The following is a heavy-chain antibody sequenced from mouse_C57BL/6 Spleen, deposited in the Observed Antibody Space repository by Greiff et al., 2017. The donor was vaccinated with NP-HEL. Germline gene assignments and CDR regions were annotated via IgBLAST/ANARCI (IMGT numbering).Heavy chain of an antibody. CDR2: IDPEDGET. Sequence: VQLQQSGAELVKPGASVKLSCTASGFNIKDYYMHWVKQRTEQGLEWIGRIDPEDGETKYAPKFQSKATITADTSSNTAYLQLSSLTSEDTAVYYCATYYGNYVWFAYWGQGTLVTVSA. V-gene: IGHV14-2*01. J-gene: IGHJ3*01. CDR1: GFNIKDYY. D-gene: IGHD2-10*01. CDR3: ATYYGNYVWFAY.